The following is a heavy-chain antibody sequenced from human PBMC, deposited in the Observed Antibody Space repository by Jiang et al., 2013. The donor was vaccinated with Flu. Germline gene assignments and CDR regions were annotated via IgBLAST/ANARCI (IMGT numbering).Heavy chain of an antibody. J-gene: IGHJ4*02. D-gene: IGHD2/OR15-2a*01. CDR1: GGTFSSYT. Sequence: GAEVKKPGSSVKVSCKASGGTFSSYTISWVRQAPGQGLEWMGRIIPILGIANYAQKFQGRVTITADKSTSTAYMELSSLRSEDTAVYYCARQLSEDYYFDYWGQGTLVTVSS. CDR3: ARQLSEDYYFDY. V-gene: IGHV1-69*02. CDR2: IIPILGIA.